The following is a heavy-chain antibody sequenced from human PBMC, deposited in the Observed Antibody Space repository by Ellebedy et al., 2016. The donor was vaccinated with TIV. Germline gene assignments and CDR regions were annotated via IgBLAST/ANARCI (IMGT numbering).Heavy chain of an antibody. CDR3: ARGPPKWEVPLDLDY. CDR1: GGTLRRYG. D-gene: IGHD1-26*01. Sequence: SVKVSCKASGGTLRRYGISWVRQAPGLGLEWMGRIIPIVGITIYAQKFQDRVTITEDNFTNTVYMEMSSLTSEETAVYYCARGPPKWEVPLDLDYWGQGTLVIVSS. V-gene: IGHV1-69*04. CDR2: IIPIVGIT. J-gene: IGHJ4*02.